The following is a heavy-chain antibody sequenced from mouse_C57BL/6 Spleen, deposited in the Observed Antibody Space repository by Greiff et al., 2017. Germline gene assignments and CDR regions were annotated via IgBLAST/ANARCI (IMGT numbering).Heavy chain of an antibody. CDR1: GYTFTSYW. Sequence: QVHVKQPGAELVMPGASVKLSCKASGYTFTSYWMHWVKQRPGQGLEWIGEIDPSDSYTNYNQKFKGKSTFTVDTSSSTAYMQLSSLTAEDSAVYYCARFYYGSSPDYWGQGTTLTVSS. CDR3: ARFYYGSSPDY. V-gene: IGHV1-69*01. D-gene: IGHD1-1*01. J-gene: IGHJ2*01. CDR2: IDPSDSYT.